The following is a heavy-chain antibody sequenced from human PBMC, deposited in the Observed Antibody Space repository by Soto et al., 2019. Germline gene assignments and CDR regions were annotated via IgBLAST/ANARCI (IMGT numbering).Heavy chain of an antibody. CDR1: GGSISGYY. CDR3: SRVGCSNSKCYTRGMDV. Sequence: PSETLSLTCTVSGGSISGYYWSWVRQPAGKGLEWVGRIYSDGTTNYSPSLKSRVTMSLDTSKDQFSLHLNSVTAAYTAVYYCSRVGCSNSKCYTRGMDVWGQGTTVTVSS. D-gene: IGHD2-2*01. CDR2: IYSDGTT. J-gene: IGHJ6*02. V-gene: IGHV4-4*07.